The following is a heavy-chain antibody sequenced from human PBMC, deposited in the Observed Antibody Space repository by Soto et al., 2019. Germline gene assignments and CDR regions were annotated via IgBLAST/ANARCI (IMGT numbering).Heavy chain of an antibody. V-gene: IGHV3-33*01. D-gene: IGHD3-16*02. Sequence: QVQLVESGGSVVQPGKSLRLSCAASGFTFSNYGMHWVRQAPGKGLEWLALIWFDGRNKFYADSVKGRFTISRDTSKNTLYLQMNSLRAEDTAIYYCARDLSGPLDCWGQGTLVTVSS. J-gene: IGHJ4*02. CDR2: IWFDGRNK. CDR1: GFTFSNYG. CDR3: ARDLSGPLDC.